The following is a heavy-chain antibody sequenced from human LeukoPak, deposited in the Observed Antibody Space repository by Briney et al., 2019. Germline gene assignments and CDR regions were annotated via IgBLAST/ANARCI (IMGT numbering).Heavy chain of an antibody. CDR2: IIPIFGTA. CDR1: GGTFSSYA. CDR3: ARGRGAAATYNYYYMDV. Sequence: ASVKVSCKASGGTFSSYAISWVRQAPGQGLEWMEGIIPIFGTANYAQKFQGRVTITTDESTSTAYMGLSSLRSEDTAVYYCARGRGAAATYNYYYMDVWGKGTTVTVSS. D-gene: IGHD6-13*01. J-gene: IGHJ6*03. V-gene: IGHV1-69*05.